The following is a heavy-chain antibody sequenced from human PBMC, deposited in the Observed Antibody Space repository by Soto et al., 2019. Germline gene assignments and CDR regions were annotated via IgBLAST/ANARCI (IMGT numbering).Heavy chain of an antibody. CDR3: AREISPAGPITISANDY. J-gene: IGHJ4*02. CDR2: IIPIFGTA. V-gene: IGHV1-69*13. Sequence: GASVKVSCKASGGTFSSYAISWVRQAPGQGLEWMGGIIPIFGTANYAQKFQGRVTITADESTSTAYMELSSLRSEDTAVYYCAREISPAGPITISANDYWGQGTLVTVSS. CDR1: GGTFSSYA. D-gene: IGHD3-3*01.